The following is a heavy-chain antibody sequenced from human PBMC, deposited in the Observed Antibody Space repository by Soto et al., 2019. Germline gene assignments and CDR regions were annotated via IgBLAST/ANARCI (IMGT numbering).Heavy chain of an antibody. Sequence: QVQLQESGPGLVKPSQTLSLTCTDSGGSISSGDYYWSSIRQPPGKRMEWIGYSYDSGSTYHNPSLKSRVTISVDTSKNQCSLKLRAVTAADTAVYSCASNSYGYTVYDYWGQGTLGTVSS. J-gene: IGHJ4*02. CDR1: GGSISSGDYY. D-gene: IGHD5-18*01. CDR2: SYDSGST. CDR3: ASNSYGYTVYDY. V-gene: IGHV4-30-4*01.